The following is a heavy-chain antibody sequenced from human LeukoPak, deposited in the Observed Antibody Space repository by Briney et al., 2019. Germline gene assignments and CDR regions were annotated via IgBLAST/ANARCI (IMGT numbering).Heavy chain of an antibody. CDR3: ARVAAAGTSYYYYYMDV. CDR1: GYTFTGYY. V-gene: IGHV1-2*02. CDR2: INLNSGGT. J-gene: IGHJ6*03. D-gene: IGHD6-13*01. Sequence: GSVKVSCKASGYTFTGYYMHWVRQAPGQGLEWMGWINLNSGGTNYAQKFQGRVTMARDTSISTAHMELSRLRSDDTAVYYCARVAAAGTSYYYYYMDVWGKGTTVTISS.